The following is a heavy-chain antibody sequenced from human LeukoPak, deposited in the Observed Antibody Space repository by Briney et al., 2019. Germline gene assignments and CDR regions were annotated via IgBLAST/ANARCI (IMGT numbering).Heavy chain of an antibody. CDR1: GFTFSSYW. CDR2: IEQDGSEK. J-gene: IGHJ4*02. CDR3: ARVEYNRDY. Sequence: PGGSLRLSSAASGFTFSSYWMSCVRQAPGKGLEWVANIEQDGSEKYYVDSVKARFTISRDNAKNSLYLQMNSLRAEDTAVYYCARVEYNRDYWGQGTLVTVSS. D-gene: IGHD1-1*01. V-gene: IGHV3-7*01.